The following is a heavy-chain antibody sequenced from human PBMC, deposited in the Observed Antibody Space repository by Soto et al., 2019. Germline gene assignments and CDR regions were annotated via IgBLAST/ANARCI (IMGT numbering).Heavy chain of an antibody. CDR1: GFTFVDYA. J-gene: IGHJ4*02. CDR3: SREVSLAFDY. D-gene: IGHD1-20*01. V-gene: IGHV3-49*03. Sequence: GGSLRLSCTASGFTFVDYAISWFRQAPGKGLEWVGFIRTKGYGETTQYAASVKGRFTISRDDSKSIAYLQMNSLKTEDTAVYYCSREVSLAFDYWGQGTLVTVSS. CDR2: IRTKGYGETT.